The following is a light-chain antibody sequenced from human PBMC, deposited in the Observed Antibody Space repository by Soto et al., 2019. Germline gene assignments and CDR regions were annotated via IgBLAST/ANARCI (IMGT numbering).Light chain of an antibody. J-gene: IGKJ4*01. CDR1: QSVSNNY. CDR3: QQFSSYPLP. V-gene: IGKV3-20*01. CDR2: GAS. Sequence: GLWKSLGTVSLSPGERATLSCRVSQSVSNNYLAWYQQKPGQAPRLLIYGASNRATGIPDRFSGSGSGTDFTLTISRLEPEDFAVYYCQQFSSYPLPFGGGTKVDIK.